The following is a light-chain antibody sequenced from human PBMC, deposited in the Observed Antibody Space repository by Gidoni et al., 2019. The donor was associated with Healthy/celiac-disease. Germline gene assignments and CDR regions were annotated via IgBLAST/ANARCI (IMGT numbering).Light chain of an antibody. CDR2: QDT. CDR1: QLGDKF. Sequence: SYELTQAPSVSVSPGQTVSITCSGDQLGDKFACWYQQKPGPSPVLVIYQDTKRPSGIPERFSGSNSGNTATLTISGTQAMDEADYYCQTWDSSVVFGGGTKLTVL. CDR3: QTWDSSVV. J-gene: IGLJ2*01. V-gene: IGLV3-1*01.